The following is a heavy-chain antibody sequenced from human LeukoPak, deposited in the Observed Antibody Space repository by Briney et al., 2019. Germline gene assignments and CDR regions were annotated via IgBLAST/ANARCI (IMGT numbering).Heavy chain of an antibody. CDR2: INHSGST. Sequence: SETLSLTCAVSGYSISSSNWWGWIRPPPGKGLEWIGEINHSGSTNYNPSLKSRVTISVDTSKNQFSLKLSSVTAADTAVYYCASSVGFDAFDIWGQGTMVTVSS. D-gene: IGHD1-26*01. J-gene: IGHJ3*02. V-gene: IGHV4-28*01. CDR1: GYSISSSNW. CDR3: ASSVGFDAFDI.